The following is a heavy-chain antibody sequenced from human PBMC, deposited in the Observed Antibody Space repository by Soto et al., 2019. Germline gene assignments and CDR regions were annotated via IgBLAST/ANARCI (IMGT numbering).Heavy chain of an antibody. CDR3: ARDPLGIDAFDI. CDR1: GYTFTSYY. Sequence: ASVKVSCKASGYTFTSYYMNWVRQAPGQGLEWLGIINPGGGYTTYAQRFLGRVAMTSDTSTSTVHMELGSLTSEDTAVYYCARDPLGIDAFDIWGQGTMVTVSS. V-gene: IGHV1-46*01. J-gene: IGHJ3*02. D-gene: IGHD2-21*01. CDR2: INPGGGYT.